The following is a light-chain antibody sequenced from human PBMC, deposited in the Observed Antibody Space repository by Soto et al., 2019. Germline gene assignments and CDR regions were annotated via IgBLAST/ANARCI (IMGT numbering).Light chain of an antibody. Sequence: DIVMTQSPLSLPVTPGEPASISCRSSQSLLHSNGYNSLDWYLQKPGQSPQLLIYLGSNRASGVPDRFSGSGSGTDFTLKISRVEAEDVGVYYCMQALQTPFTFGPGTPVDIK. CDR1: QSLLHSNGYNS. CDR3: MQALQTPFT. J-gene: IGKJ3*01. V-gene: IGKV2-28*01. CDR2: LGS.